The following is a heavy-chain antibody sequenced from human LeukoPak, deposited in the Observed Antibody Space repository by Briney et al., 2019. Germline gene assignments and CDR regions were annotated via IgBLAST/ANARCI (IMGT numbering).Heavy chain of an antibody. V-gene: IGHV4-31*03. Sequence: SETLSLTCTVSGGSISSGGYYWSWIRQHPGTGLEWIGCIYYSGSTYYNPSLKSRVTISVDTSKNQFSLKLSSVTAADTAVYYCASGLRQRGYSYGRYFDHWGQGTLVTVSS. J-gene: IGHJ4*02. CDR1: GGSISSGGYY. D-gene: IGHD5-18*01. CDR2: IYYSGST. CDR3: ASGLRQRGYSYGRYFDH.